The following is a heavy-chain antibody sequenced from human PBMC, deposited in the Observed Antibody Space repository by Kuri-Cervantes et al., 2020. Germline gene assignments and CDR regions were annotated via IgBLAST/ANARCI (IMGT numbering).Heavy chain of an antibody. J-gene: IGHJ6*03. Sequence: GESLKISCAASEFTFSNFAMSWVRQAPGKGLEWVSVISGSGFSTHYADSVKGRFTVSRDNSKNMVYLDLSSLRTEDTAIYYCAREYSHDDYYMDVWGNGTTVTVSS. CDR3: AREYSHDDYYMDV. CDR2: ISGSGFST. D-gene: IGHD2/OR15-2a*01. V-gene: IGHV3-23*01. CDR1: EFTFSNFA.